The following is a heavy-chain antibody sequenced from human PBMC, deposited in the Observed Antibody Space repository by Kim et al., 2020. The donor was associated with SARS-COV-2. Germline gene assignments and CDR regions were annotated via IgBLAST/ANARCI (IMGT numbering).Heavy chain of an antibody. CDR1: GYTFTSYA. CDR3: ARGGVLGPSNAFDI. D-gene: IGHD3-16*01. CDR2: INAGNGNT. J-gene: IGHJ3*02. V-gene: IGHV1-3*01. Sequence: ASVKVSCKASGYTFTSYAMHWVRQAPGQRLEWMGWINAGNGNTKYSQKFQGRVTITRDTSASTAYMELSSLRSEDTAVYYCARGGVLGPSNAFDIWGQGTMVTVSS.